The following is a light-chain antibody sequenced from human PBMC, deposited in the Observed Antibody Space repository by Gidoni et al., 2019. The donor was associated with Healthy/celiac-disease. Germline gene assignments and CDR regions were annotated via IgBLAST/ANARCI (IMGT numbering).Light chain of an antibody. CDR2: LVS. CDR3: MQGIQTPRR. J-gene: IGKJ1*01. V-gene: IGKV2-28*01. CDR1: QSLLHSDGCSY. Sequence: DVVMTHPPLSLPVPPGQPASISCRSSQSLLHSDGCSYLDWYLQKPGQSPQRLIDLVSNRASGVPDRFSGSGSGTDFTLKISRVEAEDVGIYYCMQGIQTPRRFGQGTRVETK.